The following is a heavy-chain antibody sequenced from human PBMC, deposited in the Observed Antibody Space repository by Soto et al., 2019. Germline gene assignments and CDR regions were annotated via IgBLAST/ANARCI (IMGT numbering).Heavy chain of an antibody. CDR2: ISYSGTT. CDR1: GVSINTFY. V-gene: IGHV4-59*08. D-gene: IGHD5-18*01. J-gene: IGHJ4*02. CDR3: ARRYGSCFDY. Sequence: SETLSLTCTVSGVSINTFYWNWIRQPPGKGLEWIGFISYSGTTNYNPSLKSRVTISIDTSSNQFSLKLSSVTAADTAVYYCARRYGSCFDYWGQGTLVTVSS.